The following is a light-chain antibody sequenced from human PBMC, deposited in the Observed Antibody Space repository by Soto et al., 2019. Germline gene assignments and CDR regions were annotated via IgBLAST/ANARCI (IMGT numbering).Light chain of an antibody. Sequence: EIQMTQSPAAMSAFVGGRVPITCRASQSISTYLNWYQQKQGKAPKLMIYPASSLQSGVPSRFIGSRSGTDCTLTISSLQPEDVATYFCQQSYRNPITLGQGTRLEIK. CDR3: QQSYRNPIT. V-gene: IGKV1-39*01. CDR2: PAS. J-gene: IGKJ5*01. CDR1: QSISTY.